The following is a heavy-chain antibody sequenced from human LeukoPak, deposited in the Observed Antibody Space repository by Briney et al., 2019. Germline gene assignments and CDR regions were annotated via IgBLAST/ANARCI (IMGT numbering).Heavy chain of an antibody. CDR1: GGTFSSYA. D-gene: IGHD3-10*01. J-gene: IGHJ4*02. CDR2: IIPIFGTA. V-gene: IGHV1-69*05. Sequence: SVKVSCKASGGTFSSYAISWVRQAPGQGLEWMGGIIPIFGTANYAQKFQGRVTITTDESTSTAYMELSSLRSEDTAVYYCARSRGQLWFGEDWGQGTLVTVSS. CDR3: ARSRGQLWFGED.